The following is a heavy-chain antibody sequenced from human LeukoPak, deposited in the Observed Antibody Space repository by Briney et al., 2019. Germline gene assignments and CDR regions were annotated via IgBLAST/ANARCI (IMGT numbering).Heavy chain of an antibody. Sequence: SVKVSCKASGGTFSSYAISWVRQAAGQGLEWMGGIIPIFGTANYAQKFQGRVTITADESTSTAYMELSSLRSEDTAVYYCARGDIVVVVGATPFDYWGQGTQVTVSS. CDR3: ARGDIVVVVGATPFDY. CDR2: IIPIFGTA. V-gene: IGHV1-69*13. J-gene: IGHJ4*02. CDR1: GGTFSSYA. D-gene: IGHD2-15*01.